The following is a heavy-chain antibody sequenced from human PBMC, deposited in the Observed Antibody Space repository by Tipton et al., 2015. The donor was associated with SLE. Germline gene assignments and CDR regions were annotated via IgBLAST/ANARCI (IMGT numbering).Heavy chain of an antibody. CDR1: GGSISSYY. CDR2: IYYSGST. Sequence: TLSLTCTVSGGSISSYYWSWIRQPPGKGLEWIGYIYYSGSTNYNPSLKSRVTISVDTSKNQFSLKLSSVTAADTAVYYCAGYSGSYAQYDAFDIWGQGTMVTVSS. J-gene: IGHJ3*02. V-gene: IGHV4-59*08. CDR3: AGYSGSYAQYDAFDI. D-gene: IGHD1-26*01.